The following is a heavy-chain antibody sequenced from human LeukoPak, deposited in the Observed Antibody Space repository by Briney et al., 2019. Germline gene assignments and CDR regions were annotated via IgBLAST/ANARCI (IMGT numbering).Heavy chain of an antibody. CDR2: INPNSGGT. CDR1: GYTFTGYY. D-gene: IGHD3-22*01. CDR3: ASPPVHYYDSSGYYDAFDI. Sequence: ASVKVSCKASGYTFTGYYMHWVRQAPGQGLEWMGRINPNSGGTNYAQKFQGRVTMTRDTSISTAYMELSRLRSDDTAVYYCASPPVHYYDSSGYYDAFDIWGQRTMVTVSS. J-gene: IGHJ3*02. V-gene: IGHV1-2*06.